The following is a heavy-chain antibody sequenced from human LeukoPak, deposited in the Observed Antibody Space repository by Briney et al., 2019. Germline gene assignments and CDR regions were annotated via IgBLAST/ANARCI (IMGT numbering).Heavy chain of an antibody. Sequence: GASVKVSCKASGYTFTGYYIHRVRQAPGQGLEWMGWINPSSGDTHYAQKFQGRVTMTRDTSVSTAYMELSRLRSDDTAVYYCARLLIFWGQGTLVTVSS. CDR3: ARLLIF. J-gene: IGHJ4*02. CDR1: GYTFTGYY. CDR2: INPSSGDT. V-gene: IGHV1-2*02.